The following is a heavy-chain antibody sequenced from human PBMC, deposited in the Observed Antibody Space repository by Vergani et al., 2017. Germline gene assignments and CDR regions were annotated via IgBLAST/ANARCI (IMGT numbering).Heavy chain of an antibody. CDR1: FDSIRNLY. CDR2: IHYSENT. D-gene: IGHD1-26*01. J-gene: IGHJ5*02. V-gene: IGHV4-59*11. Sequence: QVRLQESGPGLVKSSETLSLTCSVSFDSIRNLYCNWIRQPPGKRLEWIGSIHYSENTNYNPSLKTRVTISVDTSKNQFSLTLTSVTAADTAVYYCASDTQSGQRADRWGQGILVTVTS. CDR3: ASDTQSGQRADR.